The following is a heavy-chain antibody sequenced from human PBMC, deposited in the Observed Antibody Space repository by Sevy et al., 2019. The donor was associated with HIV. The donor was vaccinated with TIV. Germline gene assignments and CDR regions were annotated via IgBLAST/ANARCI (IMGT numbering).Heavy chain of an antibody. CDR3: ARADGRTLYYCSSTSCYDYYYYGMDV. V-gene: IGHV1-69*13. CDR2: IIPIFGTA. J-gene: IGHJ6*02. CDR1: GGTFSSYA. D-gene: IGHD2-2*01. Sequence: ASVKVSCKASGGTFSSYAISWVRQAPGQGLEWMGGIIPIFGTANYAQKFQRRVTMTADESTSTAYMELSSLRSEDTAVYYCARADGRTLYYCSSTSCYDYYYYGMDVWGQGTTVTVSS.